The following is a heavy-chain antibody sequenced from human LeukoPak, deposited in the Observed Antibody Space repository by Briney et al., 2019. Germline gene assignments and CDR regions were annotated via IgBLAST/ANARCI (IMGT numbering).Heavy chain of an antibody. CDR1: GFIFTSYG. D-gene: IGHD2-15*01. CDR2: ISSSGSNI. J-gene: IGHJ4*02. CDR3: ARDAVMGATPFYFDS. V-gene: IGHV3-21*04. Sequence: GGSLRLSCTASGFIFTSYGMNWVRQAPGKGLEWPSYISSSGSNIFYADSVKGRFTISRDQAKDSVFLQMNSLRAEDTALYFCARDAVMGATPFYFDSWGQGALVTVSS.